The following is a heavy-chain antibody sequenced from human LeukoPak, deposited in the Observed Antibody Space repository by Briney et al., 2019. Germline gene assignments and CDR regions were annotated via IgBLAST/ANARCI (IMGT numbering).Heavy chain of an antibody. J-gene: IGHJ2*01. CDR2: ISGSASST. V-gene: IGHV3-23*01. CDR1: GFTFSNYA. CDR3: ARVVGAGYFDL. D-gene: IGHD1-26*01. Sequence: GGSLRLSCAASGFTFSNYAMSWVRQAPGKGLEWVSAISGSASSTYHADSVKGRFTISRDNSKNTLYLQMNSLRADDTAVYYCARVVGAGYFDLWGRGTLVTVSS.